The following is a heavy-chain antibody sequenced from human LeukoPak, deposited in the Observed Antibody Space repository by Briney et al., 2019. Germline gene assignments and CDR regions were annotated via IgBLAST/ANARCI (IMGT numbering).Heavy chain of an antibody. Sequence: TSGKVSCKASGFTFNSSAVQGVRQARGQPLEWVGWIVVGSGNTNYAQKFQERVTITRDMSTSTAYMELSSLRSEDTAVYYCAASGWYRGRWFDPWGQGTLVTVSS. CDR2: IVVGSGNT. D-gene: IGHD6-19*01. CDR1: GFTFNSSA. V-gene: IGHV1-58*01. J-gene: IGHJ5*02. CDR3: AASGWYRGRWFDP.